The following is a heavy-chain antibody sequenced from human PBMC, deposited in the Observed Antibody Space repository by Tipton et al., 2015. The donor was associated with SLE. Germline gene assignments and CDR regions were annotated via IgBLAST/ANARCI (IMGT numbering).Heavy chain of an antibody. Sequence: TLSLTCTVSGGSISSSSYYWGWIRQPPGKGLEWIGSIYYSGSTYYNPSLKGRVTISVDTSKNQFSLKLSSVTAADTAVYYCARHPYYDFWSGYPTTVVDVWGQGTTVTVSS. CDR3: ARHPYYDFWSGYPTTVVDV. V-gene: IGHV4-39*07. CDR1: GGSISSSSYY. CDR2: IYYSGST. J-gene: IGHJ6*02. D-gene: IGHD3-3*01.